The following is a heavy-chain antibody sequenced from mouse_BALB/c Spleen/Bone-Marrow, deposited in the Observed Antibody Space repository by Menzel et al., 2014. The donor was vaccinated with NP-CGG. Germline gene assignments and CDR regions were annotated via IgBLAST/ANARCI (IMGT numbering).Heavy chain of an antibody. V-gene: IGHV5-17*02. CDR2: ISGVSSTI. CDR1: GFTFSNFG. Sequence: EVHLVESGGGLVQPGGSQKLSCAASGFTFSNFGIHWVRQAPEKGLEWVAYISGVSSTIYYADTVKGRFTISRDNPKNTLFLQMTSLRSEDTAMYYCARSTWSYYNGMDYWGQGTSVTVSS. D-gene: IGHD1-1*01. J-gene: IGHJ4*01. CDR3: ARSTWSYYNGMDY.